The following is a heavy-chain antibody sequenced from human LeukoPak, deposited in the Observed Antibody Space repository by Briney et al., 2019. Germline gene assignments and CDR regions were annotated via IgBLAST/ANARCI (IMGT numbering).Heavy chain of an antibody. D-gene: IGHD3-22*01. V-gene: IGHV4-59*01. J-gene: IGHJ3*02. CDR2: IYYSGST. Sequence: SETLSLTCTVSGGSISSYYWSWIRQPPGKGLEWIGYIYYSGSTNYNPSLKSRVTISVDTSKNQFSLKLSSVTAADTAVYYCATYYDSSGYYYVGAFDIWGQGTMVTVSS. CDR3: ATYYDSSGYYYVGAFDI. CDR1: GGSISSYY.